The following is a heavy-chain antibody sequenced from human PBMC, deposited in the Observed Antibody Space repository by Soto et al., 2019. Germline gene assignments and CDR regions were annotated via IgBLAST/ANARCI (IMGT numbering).Heavy chain of an antibody. CDR2: IYPGDSDT. CDR1: GFSFTTYW. J-gene: IGHJ6*02. V-gene: IGHV5-51*01. CDR3: ARHKADGGSLYYGMDV. D-gene: IGHD6-13*01. Sequence: PGESLKISCKGSGFSFTTYWIAWVRQMPGKGLEWMGIIYPGDSDTRYSPSFQGQVTISADKSISTAYLQWSSLKASDTAMYYCARHKADGGSLYYGMDVWGQGTTVTVSS.